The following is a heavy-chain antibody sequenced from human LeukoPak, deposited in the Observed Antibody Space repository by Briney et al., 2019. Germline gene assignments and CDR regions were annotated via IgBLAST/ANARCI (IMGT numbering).Heavy chain of an antibody. V-gene: IGHV4-34*01. CDR1: GGSFSGYY. Sequence: SETLSLTCAVYGGSFSGYYWSWIRQPPGKGLEWIGEINHSGSTNYNPSLKSRVTIPVDTSKNQFSLKLSSVTAADTAVYYCARQDTAYHFDSWGQGTLVTVSP. CDR2: INHSGST. J-gene: IGHJ4*02. CDR3: ARQDTAYHFDS. D-gene: IGHD2-2*01.